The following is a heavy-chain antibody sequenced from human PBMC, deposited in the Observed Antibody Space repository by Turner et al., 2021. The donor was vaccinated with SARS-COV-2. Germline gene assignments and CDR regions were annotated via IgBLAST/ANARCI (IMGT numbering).Heavy chain of an antibody. J-gene: IGHJ4*02. V-gene: IGHV3-74*01. CDR3: AALAAPRDY. CDR2: LDSDGTNA. D-gene: IGHD2-15*01. Sequence: EEYLVQSWGGSVQPGGSMRLSCAASGFTFSSYWMHWVGQVPGKGLVWVSHLDSDGTNAAYADSVKGRFTIARDNTKNTLYLQMNRLRAEDTAVYFCAALAAPRDYWGQGTQVTVSS. CDR1: GFTFSSYW.